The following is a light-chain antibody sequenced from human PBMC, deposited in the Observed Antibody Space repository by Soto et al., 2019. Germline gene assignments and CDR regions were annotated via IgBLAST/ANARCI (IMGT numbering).Light chain of an antibody. V-gene: IGLV1-40*01. Sequence: QPVLTQPPSVSGAPGQRVTISCTGSSSNIGAGYDVHWYQQLPGTAPKLLIYGNSNRPSGVPDRFSGSKSGTSASLAITGLQAEDGADYYCQSYDSSLSGVVLGGGTKLTV. CDR1: SSNIGAGYD. CDR3: QSYDSSLSGVV. CDR2: GNS. J-gene: IGLJ2*01.